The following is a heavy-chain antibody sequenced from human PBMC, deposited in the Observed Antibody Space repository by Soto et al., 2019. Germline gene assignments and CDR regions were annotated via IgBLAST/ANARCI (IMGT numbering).Heavy chain of an antibody. J-gene: IGHJ4*02. V-gene: IGHV4-34*01. CDR3: ARGDYGGNFYY. D-gene: IGHD2-15*01. CDR2: INHSGST. Sequence: SETMSLTCAVYGGSFSGYYWSWIRQPPGKGLEWIGEINHSGSTNYNPSLKSRVTISVDTSKNQFSLKLSSVTAADTAVYYCARGDYGGNFYYWGQGTLVTVSS. CDR1: GGSFSGYY.